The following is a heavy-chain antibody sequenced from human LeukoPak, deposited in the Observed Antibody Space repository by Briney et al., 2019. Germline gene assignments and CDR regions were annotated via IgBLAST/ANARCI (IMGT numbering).Heavy chain of an antibody. Sequence: ASVKVACKASGYTFTSYDINWVRQATGQGLEWMGWKNPNSGRTGFAQKFQGRLTMTTNTSISTAYMELSSQTSEDTAVYYCARGPVSTHGMDVWGQGTTVTVSS. CDR2: KNPNSGRT. J-gene: IGHJ6*02. V-gene: IGHV1-8*01. D-gene: IGHD2-2*01. CDR1: GYTFTSYD. CDR3: ARGPVSTHGMDV.